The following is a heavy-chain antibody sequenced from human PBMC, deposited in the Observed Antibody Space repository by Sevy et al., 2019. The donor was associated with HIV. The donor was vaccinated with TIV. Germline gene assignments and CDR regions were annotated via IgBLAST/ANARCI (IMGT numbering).Heavy chain of an antibody. J-gene: IGHJ5*02. CDR2: IRSATDGGTT. D-gene: IGHD5-12*01. CDR1: AFTFSNDW. CDR3: ATLSGNYWGDWLDP. Sequence: GGSLRLSCVASAFTFSNDWMTWVRQAPGKGLEWIGHIRSATDGGTTDYAAPVKGRFTISRHDSKNTVYLEMNSLKIEDTGMYFCATLSGNYWGDWLDPWGQGTLVTVSS. V-gene: IGHV3-15*07.